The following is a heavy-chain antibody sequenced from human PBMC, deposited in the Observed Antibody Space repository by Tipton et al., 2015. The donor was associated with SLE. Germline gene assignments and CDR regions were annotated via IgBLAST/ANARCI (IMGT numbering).Heavy chain of an antibody. D-gene: IGHD3-10*01. Sequence: TLSLTCTVSGGSISSYYWSWIRQPAGKGLEWIGRIYTSGSTNYNPSLKSRVTMSVDTSKNQFSLKLSSVTAADTAVYYCARVPGFGEFWWFIPWGQGTLVTVSS. CDR3: ARVPGFGEFWWFIP. J-gene: IGHJ5*02. V-gene: IGHV4-4*07. CDR1: GGSISSYY. CDR2: IYTSGST.